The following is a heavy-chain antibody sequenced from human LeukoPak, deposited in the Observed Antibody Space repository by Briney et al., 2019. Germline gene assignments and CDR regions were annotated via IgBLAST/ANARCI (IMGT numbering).Heavy chain of an antibody. CDR3: ANESPFLDY. Sequence: GGSLRLSCAASGFTFNSFAMSWVREARGEGLEWVSVISGSGGSTYYADSVKGRFTISRDNSKNTLYLQMNSLRAEDTAVYYCANESPFLDYWGQGTLVTVSS. V-gene: IGHV3-23*01. CDR2: ISGSGGST. CDR1: GFTFNSFA. J-gene: IGHJ4*02.